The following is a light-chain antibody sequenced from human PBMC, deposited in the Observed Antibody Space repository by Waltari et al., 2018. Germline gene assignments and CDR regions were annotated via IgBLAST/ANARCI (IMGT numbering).Light chain of an antibody. V-gene: IGLV2-8*01. CDR3: NSYAGSNNWV. Sequence: QSALPPPPSASGSPGQSGTIPFPGTRSYVGGYEYVSWYQQHPGKAPKLMIYEVSKRPSGVPDRFSGSKSGNTASLTVSGLQAEDEADYYCNSYAGSNNWVFGGGTKLTVL. CDR1: RSYVGGYEY. J-gene: IGLJ3*02. CDR2: EVS.